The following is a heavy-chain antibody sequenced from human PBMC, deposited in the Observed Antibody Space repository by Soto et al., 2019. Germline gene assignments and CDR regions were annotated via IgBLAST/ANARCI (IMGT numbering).Heavy chain of an antibody. J-gene: IGHJ5*02. CDR1: GFTFSGYA. CDR2: ISGDGSNQ. CDR3: ARDWQRQIGAAGTWFDP. D-gene: IGHD6-13*01. Sequence: PGGSLRLSCAASGFTFSGYALHWVRQAPGKGLEWVAVISGDGSNQYYTDSVKGRFTISRDNSKNTVYLQMNSLRLEDTAVYYCARDWQRQIGAAGTWFDPWGQGTLVTVSS. V-gene: IGHV3-30-3*01.